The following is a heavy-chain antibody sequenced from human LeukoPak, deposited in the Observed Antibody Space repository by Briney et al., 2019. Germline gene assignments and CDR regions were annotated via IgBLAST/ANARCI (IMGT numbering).Heavy chain of an antibody. V-gene: IGHV4-59*12. Sequence: SETLSLTCTVSGGSISSYYWSWIRQPPGKGLEWIGYIYYSGSTYYNPSLKSRVTISVDTSKNQFSLKLSSVTAADTAVYYCASRREYDILYYFDYWGQGTLVTVSS. CDR3: ASRREYDILYYFDY. CDR1: GGSISSYY. D-gene: IGHD3-9*01. CDR2: IYYSGST. J-gene: IGHJ4*02.